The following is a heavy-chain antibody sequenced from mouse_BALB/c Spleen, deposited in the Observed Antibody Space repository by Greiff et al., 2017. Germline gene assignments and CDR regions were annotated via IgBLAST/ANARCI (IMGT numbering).Heavy chain of an antibody. V-gene: IGHV1-5*01. Sequence: VQLKQSGTVLARPGASVKMSCKASGYSFTSYWMHWVKQRPGQGLEWIGAIYPGNSDTSYNQKFKGKAKLTAVTSASTAYMELSSLTNEDSAVYYCTTGYDYGPWFAYWGQGTLVTVSA. D-gene: IGHD2-4*01. CDR2: IYPGNSDT. J-gene: IGHJ3*01. CDR1: GYSFTSYW. CDR3: TTGYDYGPWFAY.